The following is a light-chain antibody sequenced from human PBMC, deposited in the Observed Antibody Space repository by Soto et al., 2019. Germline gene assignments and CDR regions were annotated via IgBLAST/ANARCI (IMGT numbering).Light chain of an antibody. J-gene: IGKJ3*01. V-gene: IGKV3-20*01. Sequence: EIVLTQSPGTLSLSTGERATLSCRASQSVSSTSLAWYQQKPGQAPRLLIYGASSRATGIPDRFSGSGSGTDFTLTISRLEPEDFAVYYCQQYDSSPFTFGPGTKVDNK. CDR1: QSVSSTS. CDR3: QQYDSSPFT. CDR2: GAS.